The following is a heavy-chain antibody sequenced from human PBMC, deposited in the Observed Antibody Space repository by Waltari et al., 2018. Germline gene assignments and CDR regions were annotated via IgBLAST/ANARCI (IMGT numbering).Heavy chain of an antibody. CDR1: GGSISSHY. CDR3: ARWPFDWLLSDAFDI. CDR2: IYYSGST. V-gene: IGHV4-59*11. Sequence: QVQLQESGPGLVKPSETLSLTCTVSGGSISSHYWSWIRQPPGKGLEWIGYIYYSGSTNYNPSLKIRVTISVDTSKNQFSLKLSSVTAADTAVYYCARWPFDWLLSDAFDIWGQGTMVTVSS. D-gene: IGHD3-9*01. J-gene: IGHJ3*02.